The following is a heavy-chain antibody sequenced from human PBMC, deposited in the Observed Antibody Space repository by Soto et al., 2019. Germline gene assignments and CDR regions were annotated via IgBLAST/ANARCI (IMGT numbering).Heavy chain of an antibody. CDR3: ARGEGRGYTYGADY. CDR2: MYYTGTS. Sequence: QVQLQESGPGLLKPSETLSLTRTVSGGSISSYYWSWIRQPPGKGLEWIGHMYYTGTSDYNPSFKSRVTMSVDTSKNQFSLKLSSVTAADTALYYCARGEGRGYTYGADYWGQGTLVTVSS. V-gene: IGHV4-59*01. CDR1: GGSISSYY. J-gene: IGHJ4*02. D-gene: IGHD5-18*01.